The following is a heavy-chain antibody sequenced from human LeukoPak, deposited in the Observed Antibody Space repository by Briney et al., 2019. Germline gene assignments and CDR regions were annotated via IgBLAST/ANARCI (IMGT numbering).Heavy chain of an antibody. D-gene: IGHD2-15*01. CDR2: INPNSGGT. Sequence: ASVKVSCKASGYTFTGYYMHWVRQAPGQGLEWMGWINPNSGGTNYAQKFQGRVTMTRDTSISTAYMELSRLRSDDTAVCYCAREIPVYCSGGSCYLWGQGTLVTVSS. V-gene: IGHV1-2*02. CDR1: GYTFTGYY. J-gene: IGHJ4*02. CDR3: AREIPVYCSGGSCYL.